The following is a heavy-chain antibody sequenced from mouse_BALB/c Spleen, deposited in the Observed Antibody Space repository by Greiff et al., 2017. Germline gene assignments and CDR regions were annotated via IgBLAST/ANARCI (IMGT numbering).Heavy chain of an antibody. Sequence: EVQLVESGGGLVKPGGSLKLSCAASGFTFSDYYMYWVRQTPEKRLEWVATISDGGSYTYYPDSVKGRFTISRDNAKNNLYLQMSSLKAEDTAMYYCARDGEYAFDYWGQGTTLTVSS. CDR1: GFTFSDYY. D-gene: IGHD5-2*01. J-gene: IGHJ2*01. CDR2: ISDGGSYT. V-gene: IGHV5-4*02. CDR3: ARDGEYAFDY.